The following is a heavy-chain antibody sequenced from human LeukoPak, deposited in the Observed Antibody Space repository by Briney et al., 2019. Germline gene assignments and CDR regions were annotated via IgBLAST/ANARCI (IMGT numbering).Heavy chain of an antibody. CDR3: ATLPATYYNDFDGGDAFDI. CDR1: GFTFSSYA. Sequence: GGSLRLSCAASGFTFSSYAMSWVRQAPGKGLEWVANMNQDGNTKQYVDSVKGRFTISRDNAKNTLSLQMNSVRAEDTAVYYCATLPATYYNDFDGGDAFDIWAKGQWSPSLQ. CDR2: MNQDGNTK. D-gene: IGHD3-22*01. J-gene: IGHJ3*02. V-gene: IGHV3-7*01.